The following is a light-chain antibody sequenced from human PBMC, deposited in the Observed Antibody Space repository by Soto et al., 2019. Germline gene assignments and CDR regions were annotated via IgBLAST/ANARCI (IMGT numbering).Light chain of an antibody. CDR2: DAS. V-gene: IGKV3-11*01. Sequence: EIVLTQSPATLSLSPGERATLSCRASQSVSSYLAWYQQKPGQAPRLLIYDASNRATGIPARFSGSGSGTDFAFTISSLEPEGFAVYYCQQRSNWGGFGGGTKVEIK. J-gene: IGKJ4*01. CDR1: QSVSSY. CDR3: QQRSNWGG.